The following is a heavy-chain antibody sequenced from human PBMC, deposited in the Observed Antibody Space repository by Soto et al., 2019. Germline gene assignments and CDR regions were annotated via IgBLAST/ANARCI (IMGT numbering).Heavy chain of an antibody. Sequence: QVQLVQSGAEVKKPGASVTVSCKASGYTFTSYYIHWVRQAPGQGLEWVGIINPSGGSTSYAQKFQGRVTMTRATYTSTVYMEVSGLRSEDTAVYYCARDQEPSTLYYDYYYMDVWGKGTTVTVSS. CDR1: GYTFTSYY. V-gene: IGHV1-46*03. J-gene: IGHJ6*03. CDR2: INPSGGST. CDR3: ARDQEPSTLYYDYYYMDV.